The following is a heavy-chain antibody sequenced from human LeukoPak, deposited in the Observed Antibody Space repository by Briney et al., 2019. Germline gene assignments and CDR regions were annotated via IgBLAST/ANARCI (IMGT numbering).Heavy chain of an antibody. CDR3: ARAVSVAAAGKKFDY. Sequence: SETLSLTCTVSGGSISGSGYFWGWIRQPPGKGLEWIGYIYYSGSTYYNPSLKSRVTISVDTSKNQFSLKLSSVTAADTAVYYCARAVSVAAAGKKFDYWGQGTLVTVSS. CDR2: IYYSGST. D-gene: IGHD6-13*01. V-gene: IGHV4-31*03. CDR1: GGSISGSGYF. J-gene: IGHJ4*02.